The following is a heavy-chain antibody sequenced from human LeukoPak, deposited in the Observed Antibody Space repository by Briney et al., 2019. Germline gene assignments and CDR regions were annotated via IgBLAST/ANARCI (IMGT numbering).Heavy chain of an antibody. CDR1: GFTFSNYW. V-gene: IGHV3-74*01. J-gene: IGHJ4*02. CDR2: INRDGRST. D-gene: IGHD4-17*01. Sequence: PGGSLRLSCAASGFTFSNYWMHWVRQAPGKGLVWVSRINRDGRSTNYADSVKGRFTTSTDNTKNTVCLQMNSLRAEDTAVYYCALPLRDGDFYFDYWGQGALVTVSS. CDR3: ALPLRDGDFYFDY.